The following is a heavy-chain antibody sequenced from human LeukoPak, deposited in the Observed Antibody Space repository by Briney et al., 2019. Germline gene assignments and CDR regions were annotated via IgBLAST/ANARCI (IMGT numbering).Heavy chain of an antibody. CDR2: ISESGGRT. CDR1: GFNFSSYA. D-gene: IGHD3-3*01. V-gene: IGHV3-23*01. Sequence: GGSLRLSCAASGFNFSSYAMTWVRQAPGKGLEWVSVISESGGRTTYAASVRGRFTISRDSSKNTLSLQMNSLRAEDTAVYYCXXXXXXXIXRVTIGYYFDYWGRGTLVTVSS. J-gene: IGHJ4*02. CDR3: XXXXXXXIXRVTIGYYFDY.